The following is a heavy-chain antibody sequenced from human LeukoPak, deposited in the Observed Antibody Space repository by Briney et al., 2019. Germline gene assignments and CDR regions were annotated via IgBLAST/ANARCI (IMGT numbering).Heavy chain of an antibody. CDR1: GYTFTGYY. J-gene: IGHJ4*02. Sequence: ASVKVSRKASGYTFTGYYMHWVRQAPGQGLEWMGRINPNSGGTNYAQKFQGRVTMTRDTSISTAYMELSRLRSDDTAMYYCARDRDVLLWFGDTYYFDYWGQGTLVTVSS. V-gene: IGHV1-2*06. CDR2: INPNSGGT. CDR3: ARDRDVLLWFGDTYYFDY. D-gene: IGHD3-10*01.